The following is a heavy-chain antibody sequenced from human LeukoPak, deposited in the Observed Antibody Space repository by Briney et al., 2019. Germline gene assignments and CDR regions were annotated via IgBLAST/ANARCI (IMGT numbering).Heavy chain of an antibody. CDR2: IKQDGSEK. J-gene: IGHJ6*03. CDR1: GFTFSSYW. Sequence: PGGSLRLSCAASGFTFSSYWMSWVRQAPGKGLQWVANIKQDGSEKNYVDSVKGRFSISRDNAKNSLYLQMNSLTAEDTAVYYCARNPPGIVGAPTHYCYYMDVWGRGTTVTVSS. D-gene: IGHD1-26*01. CDR3: ARNPPGIVGAPTHYCYYMDV. V-gene: IGHV3-7*01.